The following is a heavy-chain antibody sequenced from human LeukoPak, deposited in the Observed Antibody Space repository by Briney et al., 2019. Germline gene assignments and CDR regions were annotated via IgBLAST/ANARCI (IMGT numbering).Heavy chain of an antibody. CDR3: AKPGYCSSTSCYRVSGVWY. J-gene: IGHJ4*02. D-gene: IGHD2-2*01. CDR2: IFYSGST. V-gene: IGHV4-39*01. Sequence: PSETLSLTCTVSGGSISSSSYYWGWIRQPPGKGLEWIGYIFYSGSTYYSPSLKSRVTISVDTSKNQFSLKLSSVTAADTAVYYCAKPGYCSSTSCYRVSGVWYWGQGTLVTVSS. CDR1: GGSISSSSYY.